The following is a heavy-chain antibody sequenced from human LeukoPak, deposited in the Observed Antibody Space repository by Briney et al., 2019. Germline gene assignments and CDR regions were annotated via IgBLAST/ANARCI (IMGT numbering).Heavy chain of an antibody. J-gene: IGHJ4*02. Sequence: ASVKVSCKASGYTFTGYYMHWVRQAPGQGLEWMGWINPNSGGTNYAQKFQGRVTMTRDTSISTAYMELSRLRSDDTAVYYCARHKSGYSHFIHYWRQGTLVTVSS. V-gene: IGHV1-2*02. D-gene: IGHD5-18*01. CDR2: INPNSGGT. CDR1: GYTFTGYY. CDR3: ARHKSGYSHFIHY.